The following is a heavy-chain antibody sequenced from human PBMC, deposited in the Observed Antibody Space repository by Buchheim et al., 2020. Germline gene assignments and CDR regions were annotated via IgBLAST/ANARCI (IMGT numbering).Heavy chain of an antibody. V-gene: IGHV3-23*04. J-gene: IGHJ6*02. CDR3: AKVGPCGSYCSYYYYGMDV. CDR1: GFTFSSYA. D-gene: IGHD1-26*01. Sequence: EVQLVESGGGLVQPGGSLRLSCAASGFTFSSYAMSWVRQAPGKGLEWVSTISGSGGSTYYADSVKGRFTISRDNSKNTLYLQMNSLRAEDTAVHYCAKVGPCGSYCSYYYYGMDVWGQGTT. CDR2: ISGSGGST.